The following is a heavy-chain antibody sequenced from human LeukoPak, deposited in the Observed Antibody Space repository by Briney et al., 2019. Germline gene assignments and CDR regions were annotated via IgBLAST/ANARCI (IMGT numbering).Heavy chain of an antibody. D-gene: IGHD1-26*01. CDR2: IYYSGST. CDR1: GGSINSSSSY. CDR3: ARLARYSGSYYDAFDI. V-gene: IGHV4-61*05. Sequence: PSETLSLTCTVSGGSINSSSSYWGWIRQPPGKALEWIGYIYYSGSTKYNPSLKSRLTMSVDTSKNQLSLKLSSVTAADTAVYYCARLARYSGSYYDAFDIWGQGTMVTVSS. J-gene: IGHJ3*02.